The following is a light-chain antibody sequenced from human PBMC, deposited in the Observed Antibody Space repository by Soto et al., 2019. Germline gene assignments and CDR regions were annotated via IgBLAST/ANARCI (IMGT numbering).Light chain of an antibody. CDR1: QAISNY. CDR3: QQYNDFQYT. CDR2: KAT. J-gene: IGKJ2*01. Sequence: DIQMTQSPSSLSTSVGDRVTITCRASQAISNYLAWYQQKPGKAPKLLIYKATNLQSGVPSRFSGSGSGTDFSLTISSLQPVDSATYFCQQYNDFQYTFGPGTKLEI. V-gene: IGKV1-16*01.